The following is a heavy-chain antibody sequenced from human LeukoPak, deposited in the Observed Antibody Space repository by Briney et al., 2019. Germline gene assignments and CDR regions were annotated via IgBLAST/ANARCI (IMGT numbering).Heavy chain of an antibody. D-gene: IGHD6-6*01. CDR1: GFTFSRYW. Sequence: PGGSLRLSCAASGFTFSRYWMAWVRQAPGKGLEWVANLNEDGSEKYYVDSVKGRFTISRDNAKNTLYLQVNNLRAEDTAVYYCARGPNSNWSGLDFWGQGTLLTVSS. CDR3: ARGPNSNWSGLDF. V-gene: IGHV3-7*01. J-gene: IGHJ4*02. CDR2: LNEDGSEK.